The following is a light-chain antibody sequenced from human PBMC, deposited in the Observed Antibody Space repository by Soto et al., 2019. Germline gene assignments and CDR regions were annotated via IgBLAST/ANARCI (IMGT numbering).Light chain of an antibody. Sequence: QSVLTQPASVSGSPGQSLTISCTGTSRDVGGYNYVSWYQQYPGKAPKLMIYEVTNRPSGVPDRFSGSKSGNTASLTISGLQPEYEADYYCNSYTSSNTLVFGTGTKLTVL. CDR1: SRDVGGYNY. J-gene: IGLJ1*01. CDR3: NSYTSSNTLV. CDR2: EVT. V-gene: IGLV2-14*01.